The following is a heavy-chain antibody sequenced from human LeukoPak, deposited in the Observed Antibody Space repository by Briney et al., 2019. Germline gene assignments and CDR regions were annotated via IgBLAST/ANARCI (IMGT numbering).Heavy chain of an antibody. CDR1: GFTFSSYS. V-gene: IGHV3-48*02. D-gene: IGHD3-10*01. CDR3: AREPYGSGSYQFDY. J-gene: IGHJ4*02. Sequence: GGSLRLSCAASGFTFSSYSMNWVRQAPGKGLEWVSYISSSSTIYYADSVKGRFTISRDNAKNPLYLQMNSLRDEDTAVYYCAREPYGSGSYQFDYWGQGTLVTVSS. CDR2: ISSSSTI.